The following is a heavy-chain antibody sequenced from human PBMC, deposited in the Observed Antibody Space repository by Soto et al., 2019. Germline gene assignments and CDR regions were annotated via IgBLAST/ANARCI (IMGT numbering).Heavy chain of an antibody. J-gene: IGHJ6*03. V-gene: IGHV4-61*01. CDR2: IYYSGTT. CDR1: GASVSSDSHY. Sequence: SETLSLTCSVSGASVSSDSHYWSWIRQPPGKGLEWIGYIYYSGTTNYNPSFRSRVTISVDTPKNEFSLKLSSVTAADTAVYYCARGAGSLYYYYYYMDVWGKGTTVTVSS. CDR3: ARGAGSLYYYYYYMDV. D-gene: IGHD1-26*01.